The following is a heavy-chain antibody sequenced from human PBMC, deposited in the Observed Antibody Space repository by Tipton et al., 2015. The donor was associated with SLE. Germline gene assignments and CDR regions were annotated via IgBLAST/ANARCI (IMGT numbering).Heavy chain of an antibody. D-gene: IGHD1-14*01. CDR1: GGSISSYY. CDR2: IYNSGST. Sequence: LRLSCTVSGGSISSYYWSWIRRPPGKGLEWIGSIYNSGSTNYNPSLKSRVTISVDTSKNQFSLKLSSVTAADTAVYYCARVPRDGMTYYFDYWGQGTLVTVSS. J-gene: IGHJ4*02. V-gene: IGHV4-59*12. CDR3: ARVPRDGMTYYFDY.